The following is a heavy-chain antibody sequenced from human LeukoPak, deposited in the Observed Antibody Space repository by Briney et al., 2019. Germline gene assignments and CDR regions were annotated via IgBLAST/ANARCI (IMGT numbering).Heavy chain of an antibody. CDR1: GFTFSSYW. V-gene: IGHV3-74*01. Sequence: GGSLRLSCAASGFTFSSYWMHWVRQAPGKGLVWVSRINSDGSSTSYADSVKGQFTISRDNAKNTLYLQMNSLRAEDTALYYCPRVVGTTVTTIFYYYYMDVWGKGTTVTVSS. J-gene: IGHJ6*03. CDR2: INSDGSST. D-gene: IGHD4-17*01. CDR3: PRVVGTTVTTIFYYYYMDV.